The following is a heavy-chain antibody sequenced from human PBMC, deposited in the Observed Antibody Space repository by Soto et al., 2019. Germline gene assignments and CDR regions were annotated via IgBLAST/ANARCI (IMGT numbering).Heavy chain of an antibody. CDR3: ARETYGDYVGYFDP. V-gene: IGHV4-34*01. D-gene: IGHD4-17*01. Sequence: LEILSLTCAVYGGSFSGYCLSWIRQPPGKGLKWIGEINHSGSTNYNPSHKSRVIISVDRSKNQFSLKVRSVTAADTAVYYCARETYGDYVGYFDPWGQGILVTVSS. CDR2: INHSGST. J-gene: IGHJ5*02. CDR1: GGSFSGYC.